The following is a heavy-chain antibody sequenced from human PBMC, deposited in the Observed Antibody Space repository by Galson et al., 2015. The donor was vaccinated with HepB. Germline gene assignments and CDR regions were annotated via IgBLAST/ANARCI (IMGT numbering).Heavy chain of an antibody. CDR2: IWYDGSNK. D-gene: IGHD4-17*01. Sequence: SLRLSCAASGFTFSSYGMHWVRQAPGKGLEWVAVIWYDGSNKYYADSVKGRFTISRDNSKNTLYLQMNSLRAEDTAVYYCARGLTYGDYVVGAFDIWGQGTMVTVSS. J-gene: IGHJ3*02. CDR1: GFTFSSYG. CDR3: ARGLTYGDYVVGAFDI. V-gene: IGHV3-33*01.